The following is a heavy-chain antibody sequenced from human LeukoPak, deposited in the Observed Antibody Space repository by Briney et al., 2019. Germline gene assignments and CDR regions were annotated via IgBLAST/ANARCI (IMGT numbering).Heavy chain of an antibody. Sequence: GGSLRLSSAASGFTFNNARMNWVREAPGEGVERVGRIKSKTDGWTTDYAAPVKGRFTISRDDSKNTLYLQMNSLKTEDTAVYYCTADDPLNTIFGGVFDYWGQGTLVTVSS. CDR3: TADDPLNTIFGGVFDY. CDR2: IKSKTDGWTT. CDR1: GFTFNNAR. J-gene: IGHJ4*02. V-gene: IGHV3-15*01. D-gene: IGHD3-3*01.